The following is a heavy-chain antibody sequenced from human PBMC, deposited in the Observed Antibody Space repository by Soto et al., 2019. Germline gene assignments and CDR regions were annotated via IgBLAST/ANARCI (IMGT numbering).Heavy chain of an antibody. CDR2: MNPNSGNT. D-gene: IGHD5-12*01. CDR3: ATAVAFYNYYGMDF. CDR1: GYTFTRYD. V-gene: IGHV1-8*01. J-gene: IGHJ6*02. Sequence: QVQLVQSGAEVKKPGASVKVSCKASGYTFTRYDINWVRQATGQGLEWMGWMNPNSGNTGYAQKFQGRVTMTRNTSISTASMEPCSLRSEVTAVYYCATAVAFYNYYGMDFWGQGTTVTVSS.